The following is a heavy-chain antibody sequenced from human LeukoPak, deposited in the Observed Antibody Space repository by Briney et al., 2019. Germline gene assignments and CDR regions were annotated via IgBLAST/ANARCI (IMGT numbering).Heavy chain of an antibody. CDR1: GFTFSSSA. J-gene: IGHJ4*02. CDR3: AKVKPPYQLLQDY. CDR2: ISNNGGYT. Sequence: GGSLRLSCAASGFTFSSSAMSWVRQAPGKGLEWVSAISNNGGYTYYADSVQGRFTISRDNSKSTLCLQMNSLRAEDTAVYYCAKVKPPYQLLQDYWGQGTLVTVSS. D-gene: IGHD2-2*01. V-gene: IGHV3-23*01.